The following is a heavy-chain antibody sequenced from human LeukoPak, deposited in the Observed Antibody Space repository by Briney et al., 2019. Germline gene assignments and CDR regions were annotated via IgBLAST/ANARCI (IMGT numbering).Heavy chain of an antibody. CDR1: GFTFSSYE. Sequence: PGGSLRLSCAASGFTFSSYEMNWVRQAPGKGLEWVSYISSSGSTIYYADSVKGRFTISRDNAKNSLYLQMNSLRAEDTAVYYCARDYYGDYALDYWGQGTLVTVSS. CDR3: ARDYYGDYALDY. CDR2: ISSSGSTI. V-gene: IGHV3-48*03. D-gene: IGHD4-17*01. J-gene: IGHJ4*02.